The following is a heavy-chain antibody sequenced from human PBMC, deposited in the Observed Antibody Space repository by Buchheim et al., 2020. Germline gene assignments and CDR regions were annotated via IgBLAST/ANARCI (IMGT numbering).Heavy chain of an antibody. CDR2: ISYDGSNE. V-gene: IGHV3-30*18. Sequence: QVQLVESEGGVVQPGRSLRLSCAASGFTFGTYDMHWVRQAPGKGLEWVTSISYDGSNEYYGNSVKGRFTISRDNSKNTLSLPMNSLRAEYTAVYYCAKDIQWGITTAGTGGFDYWGQGTL. J-gene: IGHJ4*02. CDR1: GFTFGTYD. D-gene: IGHD6-13*01. CDR3: AKDIQWGITTAGTGGFDY.